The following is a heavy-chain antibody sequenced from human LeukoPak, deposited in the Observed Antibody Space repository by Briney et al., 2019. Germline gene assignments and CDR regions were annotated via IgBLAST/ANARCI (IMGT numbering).Heavy chain of an antibody. CDR3: AKDGVYGSGSYYLDY. J-gene: IGHJ4*02. CDR1: GFTFDDYG. D-gene: IGHD3-10*01. CDR2: INWNGGST. V-gene: IGHV3-20*04. Sequence: GGSLRLSCAASGFTFDDYGMSWVRQAPGKGLEWVSGINWNGGSTGYADSVNGRFTISRDNSKNTMFLSMSSLRAEDTAIYYCAKDGVYGSGSYYLDYWGQGTLLTVSS.